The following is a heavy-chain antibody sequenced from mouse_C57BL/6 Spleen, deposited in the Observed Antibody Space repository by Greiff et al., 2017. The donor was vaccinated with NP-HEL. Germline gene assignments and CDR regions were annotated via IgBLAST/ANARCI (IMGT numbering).Heavy chain of an antibody. D-gene: IGHD4-1*01. CDR1: GFTFSSYG. Sequence: EVKVVESGGDLVKPGGSLKLSCAASGFTFSSYGMSWVRQTPDKRLEWVATISSGGSYTYYPDSVKGRFTISRDNAKNTLYLQMSSLKSEDTAMYYCARRDWYYFDYWGQGTTLTVSS. V-gene: IGHV5-6*02. J-gene: IGHJ2*01. CDR2: ISSGGSYT. CDR3: ARRDWYYFDY.